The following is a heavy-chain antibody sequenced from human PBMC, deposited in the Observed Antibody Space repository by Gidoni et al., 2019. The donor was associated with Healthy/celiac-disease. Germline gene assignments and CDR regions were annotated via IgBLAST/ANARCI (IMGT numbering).Heavy chain of an antibody. CDR3: ANGIGVLRFLEWPYLDY. J-gene: IGHJ4*02. D-gene: IGHD3-3*01. V-gene: IGHV3-23*01. Sequence: EVQLLESGGGLVQPGGSLRLSCAPSGFTFSSYAMGWVRQAPGKGLEWGSAISGSGGSTYYADSVKGRFTISRDNSKNTLYLQMNSLRAEDTAVYYCANGIGVLRFLEWPYLDYWGQGTLVTVSS. CDR2: ISGSGGST. CDR1: GFTFSSYA.